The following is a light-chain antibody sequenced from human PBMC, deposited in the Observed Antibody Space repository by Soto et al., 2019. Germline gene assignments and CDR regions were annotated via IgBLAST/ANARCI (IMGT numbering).Light chain of an antibody. CDR2: GAS. CDR3: QQFGSSRT. J-gene: IGKJ4*01. V-gene: IGKV3-20*01. Sequence: EIVLTQSPGTLSLSPGERATLSCRASQSVSSSYLAWYQQKPGQAPRLLIYGASSRATGIPDRFSGSGSGTDFTLKISRLGPKDFAVYYCQQFGSSRTFGGGTRVEIK. CDR1: QSVSSSY.